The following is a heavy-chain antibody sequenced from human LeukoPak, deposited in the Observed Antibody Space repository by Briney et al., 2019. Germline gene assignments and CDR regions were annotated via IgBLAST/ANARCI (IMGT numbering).Heavy chain of an antibody. D-gene: IGHD6-19*01. J-gene: IGHJ4*02. CDR3: ASGRISGWYDFDY. CDR1: GGSISSNNYY. V-gene: IGHV4-39*07. Sequence: SETLSLTCTVSGGSISSNNYYWGWIRQPPGKGLEWIGSIYYSGSPYYNPSLKSRVTMTIDTSKNQFSLKLTSVTAADTAVYYCASGRISGWYDFDYWGQGTLVTVSS. CDR2: IYYSGSP.